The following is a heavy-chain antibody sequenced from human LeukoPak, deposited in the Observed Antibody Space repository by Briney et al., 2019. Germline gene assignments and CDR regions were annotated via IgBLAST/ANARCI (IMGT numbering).Heavy chain of an antibody. D-gene: IGHD1-26*01. V-gene: IGHV3-33*01. Sequence: GRSLRLSCATSGFTFSSYGIHWVRQAPGKGMEWVAVVSNDGRNEYYADSVQGRFSISRDNSKNTVYLQVNSLRAEDTAVYYCARDSASTPLDYWGQGTLVTVSS. CDR3: ARDSASTPLDY. CDR2: VSNDGRNE. J-gene: IGHJ4*02. CDR1: GFTFSSYG.